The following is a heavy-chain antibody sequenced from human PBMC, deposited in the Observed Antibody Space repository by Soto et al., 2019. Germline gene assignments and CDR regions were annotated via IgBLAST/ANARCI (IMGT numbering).Heavy chain of an antibody. V-gene: IGHV3-7*01. J-gene: IGHJ3*02. D-gene: IGHD6-13*01. CDR2: IKQDGSEK. CDR1: GFTFSSYW. Sequence: PGGSLRLSCAASGFTFSSYWMSWVRQAPGKGLEWVANIKQDGSEKYYVDSVKGRFTISRDNAKNSLYLQMNSLRAEDTAVYYCARLPVSAAGTAFDIWGQGTTVTVSS. CDR3: ARLPVSAAGTAFDI.